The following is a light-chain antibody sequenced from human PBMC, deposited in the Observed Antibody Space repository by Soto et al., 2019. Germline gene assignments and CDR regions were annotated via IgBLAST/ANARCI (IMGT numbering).Light chain of an antibody. V-gene: IGKV3-20*01. CDR1: QSVSSSY. CDR2: GAS. CDR3: QQYGSSPFP. Sequence: EIVLTQSPGTLSLSPGERATLSCRASQSVSSSYLAWYQQKPGQAPRLLIYGASSRATGIPDRFSGSGSGTNFTLTISSLVPEDFAVYYCQQYGSSPFPFGPGTKVDIK. J-gene: IGKJ3*01.